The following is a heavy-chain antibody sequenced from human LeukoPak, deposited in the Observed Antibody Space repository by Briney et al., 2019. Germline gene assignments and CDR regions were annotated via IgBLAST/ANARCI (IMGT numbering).Heavy chain of an antibody. CDR1: GYTFTSYY. CDR3: ARDLRVYCGGDCCSHGAFDT. Sequence: ASVKVSCKASGYTFTSYYMHWVRQAPGQGLEWMGIINPSGGSTSYAQKFQGRVTMTRDTSTSTVYMELSSLRSEDTAVYYCARDLRVYCGGDCCSHGAFDTWGQGTMVTVSS. V-gene: IGHV1-46*01. D-gene: IGHD2-21*02. J-gene: IGHJ3*02. CDR2: INPSGGST.